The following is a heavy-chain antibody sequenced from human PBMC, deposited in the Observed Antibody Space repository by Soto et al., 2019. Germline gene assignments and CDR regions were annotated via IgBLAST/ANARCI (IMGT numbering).Heavy chain of an antibody. CDR1: GGSISSGGYS. Sequence: SETLSLTCAVPGGSISSGGYSWNWIRQPPGKGLEWIGNIYHSGSTYYNASLKSRVTISVDRSKNQFSLKLSSVTAADTAVYYCGRGDYANAFDIWGKGTMVT. V-gene: IGHV4-30-2*01. J-gene: IGHJ3*02. CDR3: GRGDYANAFDI. CDR2: IYHSGST. D-gene: IGHD4-17*01.